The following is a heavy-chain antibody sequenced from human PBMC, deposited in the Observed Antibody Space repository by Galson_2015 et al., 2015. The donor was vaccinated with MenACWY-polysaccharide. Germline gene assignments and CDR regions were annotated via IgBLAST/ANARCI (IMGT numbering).Heavy chain of an antibody. Sequence: SLRLSCAASGFTFSSYGMRWVRQAPGKGLEWVAVISYDGNNKYYADSMKGRFTVSRDNSKNTLYLQMNSLTAEDTAVYYCAKDLSIYDILTGTRKLTYYFDNWGQGTLVTVSS. J-gene: IGHJ4*02. CDR3: AKDLSIYDILTGTRKLTYYFDN. CDR2: ISYDGNNK. CDR1: GFTFSSYG. D-gene: IGHD3-9*01. V-gene: IGHV3-30*18.